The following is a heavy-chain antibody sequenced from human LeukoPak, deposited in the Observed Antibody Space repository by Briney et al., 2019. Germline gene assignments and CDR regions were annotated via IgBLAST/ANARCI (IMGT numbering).Heavy chain of an antibody. D-gene: IGHD1-26*01. CDR1: GFTFSSYW. Sequence: GGSLRLSCTASGFTFSSYWMSWVRQAPGKGLSGLAKIRQDGGLKHYVDSVKGRFTISRDNAENSLYLQMNSLRAEDTAVYYCAREIVGAIKSYFDYWGQGTLVTASS. CDR2: IRQDGGLK. CDR3: AREIVGAIKSYFDY. J-gene: IGHJ4*02. V-gene: IGHV3-7*01.